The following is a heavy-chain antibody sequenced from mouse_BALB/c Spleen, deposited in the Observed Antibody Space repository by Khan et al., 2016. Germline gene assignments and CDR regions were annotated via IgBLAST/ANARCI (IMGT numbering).Heavy chain of an antibody. J-gene: IGHJ2*02. D-gene: IGHD2-2*01. CDR1: GYSITSGYY. V-gene: IGHV3-6*02. Sequence: EVQLQESGPGLVKHSKSLSLTCSVTGYSITSGYYWNWIRQFPGNKLEWLGYISFDGSNNYNPSLKNRISITRDTSKNQFFLKLNSVTTEYTATYYCAREGDYGYAGYWGQGTSLTVSS. CDR3: AREGDYGYAGY. CDR2: ISFDGSN.